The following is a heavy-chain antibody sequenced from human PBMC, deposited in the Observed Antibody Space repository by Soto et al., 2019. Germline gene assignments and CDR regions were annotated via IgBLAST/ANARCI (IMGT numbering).Heavy chain of an antibody. CDR3: SRVEYVTSSPIG. Sequence: GGSLRLSCAASGFTFSGSAIHWVRQASGKGLEWVARIRTKSNGYATTYAASVKGRFTISRDDSKNMAYLQMNGLKTEDTAMYYCSRVEYVTSSPIGWGQGTLVTVS. J-gene: IGHJ4*02. D-gene: IGHD6-6*01. V-gene: IGHV3-73*01. CDR1: GFTFSGSA. CDR2: IRTKSNGYAT.